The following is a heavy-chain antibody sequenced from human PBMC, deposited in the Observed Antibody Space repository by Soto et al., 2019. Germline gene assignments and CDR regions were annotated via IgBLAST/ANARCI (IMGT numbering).Heavy chain of an antibody. CDR3: ARDRGYCSNISCYPNWFDP. J-gene: IGHJ5*02. CDR2: ISAFNGQT. D-gene: IGHD2-2*01. Sequence: ASVKVSCKASGYTFTTYAISWVRQAPGQGLEWMGWISAFNGQTKYAQKFQGRVTMTTDTSTSTAYMELRSLTSDDTAAYYCARDRGYCSNISCYPNWFDPWGQGTLVTVSS. CDR1: GYTFTTYA. V-gene: IGHV1-18*01.